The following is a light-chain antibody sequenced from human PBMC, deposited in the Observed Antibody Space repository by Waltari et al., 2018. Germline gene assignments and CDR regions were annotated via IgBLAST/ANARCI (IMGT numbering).Light chain of an antibody. CDR2: EVS. CDR1: NSDIGAYNY. CDR3: SSYAGSNGMV. Sequence: QSALTQPPSASGSPGQSVTISCTGTNSDIGAYNYVSWYQQYPGKAPRLVIYEVSQRPPGVPGCFSGSKSGNTASLTVSGLQAEDEAEYHCSSYAGSNGMVFGGGTKVTVL. J-gene: IGLJ3*02. V-gene: IGLV2-8*01.